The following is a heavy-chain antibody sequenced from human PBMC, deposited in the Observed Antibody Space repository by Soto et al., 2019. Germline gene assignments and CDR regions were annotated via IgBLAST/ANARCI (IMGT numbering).Heavy chain of an antibody. J-gene: IGHJ6*03. D-gene: IGHD1-26*01. CDR3: AKVGERGGYPMDV. CDR1: GFTFSSYA. Sequence: GGSLRLSCAASGFTFSSYAMSWVRQAPGKGLEWVSAISGSGGNTYYADSVKGRLAISRDNSKNTLYLQMNSLRAEDTAVYYCAKVGERGGYPMDVWGKGTTVTVSS. CDR2: ISGSGGNT. V-gene: IGHV3-23*01.